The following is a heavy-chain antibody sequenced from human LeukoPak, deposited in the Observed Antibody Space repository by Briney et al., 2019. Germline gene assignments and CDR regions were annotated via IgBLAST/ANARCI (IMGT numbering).Heavy chain of an antibody. CDR3: ARSPNYKGYFDY. CDR1: GFTFSSYE. CDR2: ISSFSSTI. D-gene: IGHD3-10*01. V-gene: IGHV3-48*03. Sequence: GGSLRLSCAASGFTFSSYEMNWVRQAPGKGLEWVSYISSFSSTIYYADSVMGRFTISRDNAKNSLYLQVNSLRAEDTAVYYCARSPNYKGYFDYWGQGTLVTVSS. J-gene: IGHJ4*02.